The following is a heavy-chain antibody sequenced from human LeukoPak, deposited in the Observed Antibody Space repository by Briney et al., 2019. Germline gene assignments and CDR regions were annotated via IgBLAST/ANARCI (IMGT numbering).Heavy chain of an antibody. V-gene: IGHV1-2*02. CDR2: INPNSGGT. J-gene: IGHJ5*02. Sequence: ASVKVSCKASGYTFTGYYMHWVRQAPGQGLEWMGWINPNSGGTNYAQKSQGRVTMTRDTSISTAYMELSRLRSDDTAVYYCARDWSGYSGYERYNWFDPWGQGTLVTVSS. D-gene: IGHD5-12*01. CDR1: GYTFTGYY. CDR3: ARDWSGYSGYERYNWFDP.